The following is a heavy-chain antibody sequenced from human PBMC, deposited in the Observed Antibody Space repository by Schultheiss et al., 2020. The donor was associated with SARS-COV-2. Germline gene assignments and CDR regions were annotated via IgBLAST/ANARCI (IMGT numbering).Heavy chain of an antibody. V-gene: IGHV3-33*08. CDR3: ARGLRKQWLDY. Sequence: GGSLRLSCAASGFTFDDYAMHWVRQAPGKGLEWVAVIWYDGSNKYYADSVKGRFTISRDNSKNTLYLQMNSLRAEDTAVYYCARGLRKQWLDYWGQGTLVTVSS. J-gene: IGHJ4*02. D-gene: IGHD6-19*01. CDR1: GFTFDDYA. CDR2: IWYDGSNK.